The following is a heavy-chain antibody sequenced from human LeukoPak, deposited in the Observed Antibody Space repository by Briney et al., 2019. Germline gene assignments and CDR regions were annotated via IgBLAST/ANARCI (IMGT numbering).Heavy chain of an antibody. V-gene: IGHV3-30*03. Sequence: GGSLRLSFAASGFTFSSYGMHWVRQAPGKGLEWVAVISYDGSNKYYADSVKGRFTISRDNSKNTLYLQMNSLRAEDTAVYYCAILTMVRGVISGDWFDPWGQGTLVTVSS. CDR2: ISYDGSNK. CDR1: GFTFSSYG. D-gene: IGHD3-10*01. J-gene: IGHJ5*02. CDR3: AILTMVRGVISGDWFDP.